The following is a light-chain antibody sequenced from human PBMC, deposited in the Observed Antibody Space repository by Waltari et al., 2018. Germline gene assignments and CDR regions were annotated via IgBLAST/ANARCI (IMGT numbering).Light chain of an antibody. CDR3: QQYNNWPLT. CDR2: GAS. V-gene: IGKV3-15*01. Sequence: EIVMTQSPATLSVSRGERATLSCRASQSVSRNLARYQQKPGQAPMLLIYGASTRATGIPASFSGSGSGTEFTLTISSLQSADFAVYYCQQYNNWPLTFGGGTKVEIK. J-gene: IGKJ4*01. CDR1: QSVSRN.